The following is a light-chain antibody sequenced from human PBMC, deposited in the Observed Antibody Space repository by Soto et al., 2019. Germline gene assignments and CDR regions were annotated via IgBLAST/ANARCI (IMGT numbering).Light chain of an antibody. CDR2: DAS. V-gene: IGKV3-11*01. Sequence: EIVLTQSPATLSLSPGETAALSCRASQCISDYLAWYQQKPGQAPRLLIYDASNRATGVPGRFRGSGSGTDFTLTISSLEPEDFAVYFCQHRSNWPLTFGGGTKVDLK. J-gene: IGKJ4*01. CDR3: QHRSNWPLT. CDR1: QCISDY.